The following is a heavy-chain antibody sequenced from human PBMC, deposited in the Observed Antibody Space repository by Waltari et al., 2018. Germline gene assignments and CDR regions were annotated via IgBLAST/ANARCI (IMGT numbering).Heavy chain of an antibody. CDR3: ARDGSLGGLSGTVPGLDV. Sequence: QVQLQESGPGLVKPSETLSLTCTVSGGSISSYYWSWIRQPPGQGLEWIGYIYYSGSTNYNPSLKSRVTISVDTSKNQFSLKLSSVTAADTAVYYCARDGSLGGLSGTVPGLDVWGKGTTVTVSS. CDR1: GGSISSYY. J-gene: IGHJ6*04. D-gene: IGHD3-16*01. CDR2: IYYSGST. V-gene: IGHV4-59*01.